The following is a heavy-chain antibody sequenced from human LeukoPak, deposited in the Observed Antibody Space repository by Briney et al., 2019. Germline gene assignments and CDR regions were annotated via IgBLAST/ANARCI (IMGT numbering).Heavy chain of an antibody. V-gene: IGHV3-64*02. J-gene: IGHJ4*02. CDR1: GFTFSRYG. CDR3: ARGGHDFNPFYW. Sequence: GGSLRLSCAASGFTFSRYGMVWVRQAPGKGLEIVSAITGDGGSTYYADLVKGRFIISRDNFKNTVDLQMSSLRAEDMAVYYCARGGHDFNPFYWWGQGTLVTVSS. D-gene: IGHD2-21*02. CDR2: ITGDGGST.